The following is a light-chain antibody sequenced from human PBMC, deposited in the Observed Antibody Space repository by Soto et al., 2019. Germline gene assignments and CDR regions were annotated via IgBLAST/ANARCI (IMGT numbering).Light chain of an antibody. Sequence: EIVMTQSPATLSVSPGERATLSCRASQSVSSDLAWYRQKPGQAPSLLIYRASTRATGIPARFSDSGSGTEFTLTISSLQSEDFAVYYCQQYNNWPSFTFGPGTKVDIK. CDR1: QSVSSD. J-gene: IGKJ3*01. V-gene: IGKV3-15*01. CDR3: QQYNNWPSFT. CDR2: RAS.